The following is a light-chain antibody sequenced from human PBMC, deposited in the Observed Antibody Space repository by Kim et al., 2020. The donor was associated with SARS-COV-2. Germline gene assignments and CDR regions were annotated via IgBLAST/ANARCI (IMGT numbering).Light chain of an antibody. Sequence: LSPGANATLSCRASQSVISYLAWYQQIPGQAPRLLISDASNRAAGIPARFSGSGSGTDFTPTISSLAREDFAVYYCQQRYNWPPTFGGGTTVDIK. CDR3: QQRYNWPPT. J-gene: IGKJ4*01. CDR1: QSVISY. CDR2: DAS. V-gene: IGKV3-11*01.